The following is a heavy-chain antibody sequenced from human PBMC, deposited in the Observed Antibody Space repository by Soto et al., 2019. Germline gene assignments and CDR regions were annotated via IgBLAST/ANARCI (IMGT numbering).Heavy chain of an antibody. V-gene: IGHV3-48*02. J-gene: IGHJ4*02. CDR1: GFTFSSYG. D-gene: IGHD3-22*01. CDR3: ARDSSGYSYSFDY. CDR2: ISRSTTTI. Sequence: GGSLRLSCAASGFTFSSYGMNWVRQAPGKGLEGISYISRSTTTIKYADSARGRFTISRDNGKNSLSLQMNSLRDEDTAVYYCARDSSGYSYSFDYWGQGT.